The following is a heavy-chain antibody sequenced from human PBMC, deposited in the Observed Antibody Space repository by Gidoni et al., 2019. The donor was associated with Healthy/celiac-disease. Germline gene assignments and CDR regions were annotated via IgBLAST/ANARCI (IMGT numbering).Heavy chain of an antibody. CDR2: ISWNSGSI. Sequence: EVQLVESGGGMVQPGRSLRLSCAASGFPFDDYAMHWFRQAPGKGLEWVSGISWNSGSIGYADSVKGRFTISRDNAKNSLYLQMNSLRAEDTALYYCAKEGHCSGGSCYSFDYWGQGTLVTVSS. CDR1: GFPFDDYA. V-gene: IGHV3-9*01. D-gene: IGHD2-15*01. J-gene: IGHJ4*02. CDR3: AKEGHCSGGSCYSFDY.